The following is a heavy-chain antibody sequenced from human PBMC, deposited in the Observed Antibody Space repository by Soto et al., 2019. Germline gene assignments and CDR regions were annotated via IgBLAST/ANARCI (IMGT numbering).Heavy chain of an antibody. CDR1: GGSISSGGYY. D-gene: IGHD3-22*01. CDR3: ARVFDYDSRGYKAFDY. V-gene: IGHV4-31*03. CDR2: IYYSGST. Sequence: SETLYLTCTVSGGSISSGGYYWSWIRQHPGKGLEWIGYIYYSGSTYYNPSLKSRVTISVDTSKNQFSLKLSSVTAADTAVYYCARVFDYDSRGYKAFDYWGQGTLVTVS. J-gene: IGHJ4*02.